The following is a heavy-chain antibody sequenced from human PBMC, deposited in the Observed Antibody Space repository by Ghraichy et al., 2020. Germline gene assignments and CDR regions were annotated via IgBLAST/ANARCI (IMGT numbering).Heavy chain of an antibody. V-gene: IGHV1-18*01. Sequence: GESLNISCKASGYTFTSYGFIWVRQAPGQGLEWMGWISTYNGNTNYAQELQGRVTMTTDTSTSTAYMELRSLRSGDTAIYYCARISEVTTPYFGMDVWGQGTTVTVSS. CDR3: ARISEVTTPYFGMDV. CDR1: GYTFTSYG. D-gene: IGHD4-17*01. CDR2: ISTYNGNT. J-gene: IGHJ6*02.